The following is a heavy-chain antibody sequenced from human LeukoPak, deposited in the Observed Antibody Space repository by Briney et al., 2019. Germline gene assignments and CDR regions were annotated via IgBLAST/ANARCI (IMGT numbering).Heavy chain of an antibody. J-gene: IGHJ4*02. CDR2: ISYDGSNK. Sequence: GGCLRLSCAASGFTFSSYAMHWVRQAPGKGLEWVAVISYDGSNKYYADSVKGRFTISRDNSKNTLYLQMNSLRAEDTAVYYCARDSSPYYGSGSYEDYWGQGTLVTVSS. V-gene: IGHV3-30-3*01. D-gene: IGHD3-10*01. CDR3: ARDSSPYYGSGSYEDY. CDR1: GFTFSSYA.